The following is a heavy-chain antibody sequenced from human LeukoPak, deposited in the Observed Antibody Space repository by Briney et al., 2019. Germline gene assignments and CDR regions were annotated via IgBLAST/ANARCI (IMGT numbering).Heavy chain of an antibody. CDR2: IYYSGST. CDR3: ARVGARYYFDY. Sequence: SQTLSLTCTVSGGSISSYYWSWIRQPPGKGLEWIGYIYYSGSTNYNPSLKSRVPISVDTSKNQCSLKLSSVTAADTAVYYCARVGARYYFDYWGQGPLVSVSS. D-gene: IGHD1-26*01. V-gene: IGHV4-59*01. J-gene: IGHJ4*02. CDR1: GGSISSYY.